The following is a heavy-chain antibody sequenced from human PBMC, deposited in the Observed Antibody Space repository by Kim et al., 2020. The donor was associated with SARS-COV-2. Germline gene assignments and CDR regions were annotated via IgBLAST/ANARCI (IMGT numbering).Heavy chain of an antibody. J-gene: IGHJ4*02. CDR3: AKDGSWYWEQNYFDY. V-gene: IGHV3-23*01. Sequence: GGSLRLSCAASGFTFSSYAMSWVRQAPGKGLEWVSAISGSGGSTYYADSVKGRFTISRDNSKNTLYLQMNSLRAEDTAVYYCAKDGSWYWEQNYFDYWGQGTLVTVSS. D-gene: IGHD6-13*01. CDR1: GFTFSSYA. CDR2: ISGSGGST.